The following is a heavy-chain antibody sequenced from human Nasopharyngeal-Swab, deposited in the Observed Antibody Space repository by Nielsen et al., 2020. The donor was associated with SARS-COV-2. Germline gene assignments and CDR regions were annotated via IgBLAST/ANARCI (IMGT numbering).Heavy chain of an antibody. Sequence: GESLKISCAASGFTFDDYTMHWVRQAPGRGLEWISLISWDGGRPYYADSVKGRFTISRDNSKNSLYLQMNSLRTEDTAFYYCVKDPDPTPLTWYFDLWGRGTLVTVSS. CDR3: VKDPDPTPLTWYFDL. CDR1: GFTFDDYT. J-gene: IGHJ2*01. CDR2: ISWDGGRP. V-gene: IGHV3-43*01.